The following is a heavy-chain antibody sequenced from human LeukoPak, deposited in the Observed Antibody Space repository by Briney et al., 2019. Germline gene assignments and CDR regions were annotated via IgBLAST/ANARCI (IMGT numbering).Heavy chain of an antibody. Sequence: PGGSLRLSCAASGFTFSTYWMSWVRQAPGKGLEWVANIKEDGSENYYVDSVKGRFTISRDNAKNSLYLQMNSLRVEDTAVYYCAREGGYYESRGFFVEDAFDIWGQGTLVTVSS. CDR2: IKEDGSEN. J-gene: IGHJ3*02. D-gene: IGHD3-22*01. V-gene: IGHV3-7*01. CDR1: GFTFSTYW. CDR3: AREGGYYESRGFFVEDAFDI.